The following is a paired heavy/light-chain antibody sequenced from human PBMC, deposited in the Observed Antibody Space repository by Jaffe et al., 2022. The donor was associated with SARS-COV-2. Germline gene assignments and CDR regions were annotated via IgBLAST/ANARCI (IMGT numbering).Heavy chain of an antibody. J-gene: IGHJ4*02. CDR2: ISYDGSNK. CDR1: GFTFSSYA. Sequence: QVQLVESGGGVVQPGRSLRLSCAASGFTFSSYAMHWVRQAPGKGLEWVAVISYDGSNKYYADSVKGRFTISRDNSKNTLYLQMNSLRAEDTAVYYCAREEGRTQYYYDSSGYFPDWGQGTLVTVSS. V-gene: IGHV3-30-3*01. CDR3: AREEGRTQYYYDSSGYFPD. D-gene: IGHD3-22*01.
Light chain of an antibody. CDR1: QSVSSSY. V-gene: IGKV3-20*01. CDR3: QQYGSSGWT. Sequence: EIVLTQSPGTLSLSPGERATLSCRASQSVSSSYLAWYQQKPGQAPRLLIYGASSRATGIPDRFSGSGSGTDFTLTISRLEPEDFAVYYCQQYGSSGWTFGQGTKVEIK. CDR2: GAS. J-gene: IGKJ1*01.